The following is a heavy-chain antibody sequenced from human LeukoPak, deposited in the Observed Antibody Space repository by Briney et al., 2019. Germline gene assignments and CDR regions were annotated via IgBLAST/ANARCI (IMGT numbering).Heavy chain of an antibody. CDR3: ARAPYYDFWSGYSRGMDV. CDR2: IYTSGST. D-gene: IGHD3-3*01. J-gene: IGHJ6*02. V-gene: IGHV4-4*07. Sequence: SETLSLTCTVSGGSISSYYRSWIRQPAGKGLEWIGRIYTSGSTNYNPSLKSRVTMSVDTSKNQFSLKLSSVTAADTAVYYCARAPYYDFWSGYSRGMDVWGQGTTVTVSS. CDR1: GGSISSYY.